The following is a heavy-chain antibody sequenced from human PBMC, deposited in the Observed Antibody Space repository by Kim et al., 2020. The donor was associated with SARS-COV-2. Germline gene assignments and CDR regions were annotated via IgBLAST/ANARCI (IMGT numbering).Heavy chain of an antibody. V-gene: IGHV7-4-1*02. CDR3: ARGFTSTTVITGNYYYYGMDV. D-gene: IGHD4-17*01. CDR1: GYTFTSYA. Sequence: ASVKVSCKASGYTFTSYAMNWVRQAPGQGLEWMGWINTNTGNPTYAQGFTGRFVFSLDTSVSTAYLQISSLKAEDTAVSYCARGFTSTTVITGNYYYYGMDVWGQGTTVTVSS. J-gene: IGHJ6*02. CDR2: INTNTGNP.